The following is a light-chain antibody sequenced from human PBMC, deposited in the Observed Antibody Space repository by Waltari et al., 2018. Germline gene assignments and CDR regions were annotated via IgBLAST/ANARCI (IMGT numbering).Light chain of an antibody. Sequence: DIQMTKSQSSLSASVEDKVTITCRASQALNNWLAWYQQKPGKAPKLLIYAASHLQDGVPSRFSGSGSGTDYSLTINSLQPEDFASYYCQQGYNPPYTFGRGTRVEFK. CDR1: QALNNW. CDR3: QQGYNPPYT. CDR2: AAS. J-gene: IGKJ2*01. V-gene: IGKV1-12*01.